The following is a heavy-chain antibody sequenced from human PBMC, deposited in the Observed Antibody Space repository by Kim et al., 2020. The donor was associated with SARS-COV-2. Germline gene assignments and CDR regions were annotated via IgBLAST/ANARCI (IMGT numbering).Heavy chain of an antibody. CDR3: GKDLKVIAARYYYYDGMDV. CDR2: IYSGGSST. CDR1: GFTFSSYA. V-gene: IGHV3-23*03. Sequence: GGSLRLSCAASGFTFSSYAMSWVRQAPGKGLEWVSVIYSGGSSTYYADPVKGRFTISKDNSKNTLYLQMNSLRAEDPTVYYCGKDLKVIAARYYYYDGMDVWGQGTTVTVSS. J-gene: IGHJ6*02. D-gene: IGHD6-6*01.